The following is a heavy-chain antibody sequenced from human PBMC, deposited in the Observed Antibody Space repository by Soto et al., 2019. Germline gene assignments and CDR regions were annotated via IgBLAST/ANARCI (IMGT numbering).Heavy chain of an antibody. V-gene: IGHV3-23*01. Sequence: EVNLLESGGGVVQPGESLRISCVGSGFTFKNYAMTWVRQAPGKGLEWVSGTTGSGANKHYADSVRGRFTISRDNSKKTLYLEMTSLRVEDTAVYYCGKDGDFGEDGPAEYFEHWVQGTRVSVSS. CDR1: GFTFKNYA. CDR2: TTGSGANK. CDR3: GKDGDFGEDGPAEYFEH. J-gene: IGHJ1*01. D-gene: IGHD4-17*01.